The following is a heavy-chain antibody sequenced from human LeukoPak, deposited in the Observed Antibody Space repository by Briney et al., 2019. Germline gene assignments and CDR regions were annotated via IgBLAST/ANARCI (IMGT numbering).Heavy chain of an antibody. Sequence: GGSLRLSCAASGFTFSSYAMSWVRQAPGKGLEWVSAISGSGGSTYYADSVKGRFTISRDNSKNTLYLQMNSLRAEDTAVYYCAKGPPEYSSGWFSFAYFGYWGQGTLVTVSS. CDR1: GFTFSSYA. CDR2: ISGSGGST. D-gene: IGHD6-19*01. CDR3: AKGPPEYSSGWFSFAYFGY. V-gene: IGHV3-23*01. J-gene: IGHJ4*02.